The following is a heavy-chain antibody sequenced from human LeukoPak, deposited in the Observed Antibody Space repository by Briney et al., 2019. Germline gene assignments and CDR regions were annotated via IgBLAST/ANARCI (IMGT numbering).Heavy chain of an antibody. Sequence: ETLSLTCAVYGGSFSGYYWSWVRQAPGKGLEWVSVIYSGGSTYYADSVKGRFTISRDNSKNTLYLQMNSLRAEDTAVYYCARDGGYSYGYHYYYYGMDVWGQGTTVTVSS. D-gene: IGHD5-18*01. CDR1: GGSFSGYY. CDR2: IYSGGST. J-gene: IGHJ6*02. CDR3: ARDGGYSYGYHYYYYGMDV. V-gene: IGHV3-66*01.